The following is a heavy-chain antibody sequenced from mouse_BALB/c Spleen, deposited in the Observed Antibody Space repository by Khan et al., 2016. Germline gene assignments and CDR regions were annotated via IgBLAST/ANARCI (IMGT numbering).Heavy chain of an antibody. CDR1: GYSITSGYS. CDR2: IHYSGGT. V-gene: IGHV3-1*02. CDR3: TRSHGYDAMDY. Sequence: EVQLQESGPDLVKPSQSLSLTCTVTGYSITSGYSWHWIRQFAGNKLEWMGYIHYSGGTKYIPSLKSRISITQDTSKNQFFLQLNSVTPEDTATYASTRSHGYDAMDYWGQGTSVTVSS. J-gene: IGHJ4*01.